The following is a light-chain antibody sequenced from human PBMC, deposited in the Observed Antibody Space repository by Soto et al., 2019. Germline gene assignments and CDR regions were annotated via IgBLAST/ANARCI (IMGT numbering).Light chain of an antibody. CDR3: QQYNNWPLT. CDR2: GAS. CDR1: QSVSSS. V-gene: IGKV3-15*01. J-gene: IGKJ4*01. Sequence: DIVMTQSPATLSVSPGESATLSCRASQSVSSSIAWYQQKPGQSPRLLVYGASTRATGIPARFSGSGSGTEFTLTFSSLQSEDVAVYYCQQYNNWPLTFGGGTKVEIK.